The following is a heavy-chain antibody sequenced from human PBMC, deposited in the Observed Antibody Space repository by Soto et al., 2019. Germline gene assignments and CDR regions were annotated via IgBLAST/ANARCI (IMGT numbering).Heavy chain of an antibody. CDR1: GFTFSSYS. CDR2: ISSSSSTI. Sequence: EVQLVESGGGLVQPGGSLRLSCAASGFTFSSYSMNWVRQAPGKGLEWVSYISSSSSTIYYADSVKGRFTISRDNAKNSLYLQMNSLRDEDTAVYYCVRRPLSSGWEFWYFDLWGRGTLVTVSS. CDR3: VRRPLSSGWEFWYFDL. V-gene: IGHV3-48*02. D-gene: IGHD6-19*01. J-gene: IGHJ2*01.